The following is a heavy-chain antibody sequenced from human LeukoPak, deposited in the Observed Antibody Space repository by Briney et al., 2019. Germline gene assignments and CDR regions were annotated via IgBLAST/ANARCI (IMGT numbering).Heavy chain of an antibody. CDR2: INHSGST. Sequence: SETLSLTCAVYGGSFSGYYWSWIRQHPGKGLEWIGEINHSGSTNYNPSLKSRVTISVDTSKNQFSLKLSSVTATDKALYYCAREYSTSSTSFDYWGQGTLVTVSS. CDR1: GGSFSGYY. D-gene: IGHD6-6*01. CDR3: AREYSTSSTSFDY. J-gene: IGHJ4*02. V-gene: IGHV4-34*01.